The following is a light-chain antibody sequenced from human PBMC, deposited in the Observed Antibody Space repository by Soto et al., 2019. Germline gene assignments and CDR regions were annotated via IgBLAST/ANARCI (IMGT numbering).Light chain of an antibody. Sequence: DIQITPSPSSLSASVGASVTITGRASQIISSYLNWYQQKTGKAPKLLIYVASSLQSGVPSRFSGSGSGTDFTLTISSLQTEDLATYYCQQSYNTPITFGQGTRLEIK. V-gene: IGKV1-39*01. CDR1: QIISSY. J-gene: IGKJ5*01. CDR2: VAS. CDR3: QQSYNTPIT.